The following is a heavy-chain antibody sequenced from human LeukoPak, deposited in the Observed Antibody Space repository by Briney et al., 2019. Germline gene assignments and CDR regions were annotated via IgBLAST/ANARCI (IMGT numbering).Heavy chain of an antibody. J-gene: IGHJ4*02. CDR3: ARDDTAMVSRGIDY. CDR1: GGSFSGYY. Sequence: SETLSLACAGYGGSFSGYYWSWIRQPPGKGLEWIGEINHSGSTNYNPSLKSRVTISVDTSKNQFSLKLSSVTAADTAVYYCARDDTAMVSRGIDYWGQGTPVTVSS. D-gene: IGHD5-18*01. CDR2: INHSGST. V-gene: IGHV4-34*01.